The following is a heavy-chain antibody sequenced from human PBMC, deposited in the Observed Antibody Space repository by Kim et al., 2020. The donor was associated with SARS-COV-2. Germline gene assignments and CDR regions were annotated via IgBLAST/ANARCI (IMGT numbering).Heavy chain of an antibody. J-gene: IGHJ1*01. CDR3: ARERPGGRAEYFQH. V-gene: IGHV3-33*01. CDR1: GFTFNNYT. Sequence: GGSLRLSCAASGFTFNNYTMHWVRQAPNKGLEWVATIWCNGSNIYYADSVKGRFTISRDNSKNTVYLQMNSLRAEDTAVYYCARERPGGRAEYFQHCGQGALVSVSS. D-gene: IGHD1-26*01. CDR2: IWCNGSNI.